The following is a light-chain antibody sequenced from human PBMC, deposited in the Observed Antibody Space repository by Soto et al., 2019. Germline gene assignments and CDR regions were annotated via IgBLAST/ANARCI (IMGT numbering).Light chain of an antibody. CDR3: QQRSHWPPT. CDR2: DAS. CDR1: QSVSSY. V-gene: IGKV3-11*01. J-gene: IGKJ4*01. Sequence: EIVLTQSPATLSLSPGERATLSCRASQSVSSYLAWYQQKPGQAPRLLIYDASNSATGIPARFSGSGSATDFTLTIVSLEPEDFAVYYCQQRSHWPPTFGGGTRVEIK.